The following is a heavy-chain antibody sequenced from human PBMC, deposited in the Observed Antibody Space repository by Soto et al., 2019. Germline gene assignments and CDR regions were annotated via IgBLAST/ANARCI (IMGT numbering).Heavy chain of an antibody. CDR3: ARGRYGDY. V-gene: IGHV1-18*01. J-gene: IGHJ4*02. CDR1: GYAFTTYG. CDR2: ISAHNGNT. D-gene: IGHD1-1*01. Sequence: QVHLVQSGAEVKKPGASVKVSCKGSGYAFTTYGITWVRQAPGQGLEWMGWISAHNGNTNYAQKPQGRVTVTRDTSTSTAYMELRSRRSDDAAVHYCARGRYGDYWGQGALVTVSS.